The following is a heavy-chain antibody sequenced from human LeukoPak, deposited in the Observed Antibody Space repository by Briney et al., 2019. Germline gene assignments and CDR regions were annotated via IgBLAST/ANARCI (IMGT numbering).Heavy chain of an antibody. Sequence: SETLSLTCAVYGGSFSGYYWSWIRQPPGKGLEWIGEINHSGSTNYKPSLKSRVTISVDTSKNQFSLKLSSVTAADTAVYYGAREGGPYRPLDYSGQGTLVTVSS. J-gene: IGHJ4*02. CDR3: AREGGPYRPLDY. CDR1: GGSFSGYY. CDR2: INHSGST. V-gene: IGHV4-34*01.